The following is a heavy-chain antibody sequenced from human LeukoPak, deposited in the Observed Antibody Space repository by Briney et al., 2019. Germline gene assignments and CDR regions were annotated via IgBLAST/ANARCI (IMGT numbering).Heavy chain of an antibody. D-gene: IGHD2-2*01. CDR1: GDSISSRSYY. CDR2: IYFSGNT. V-gene: IGHV4-39*07. J-gene: IGHJ4*02. Sequence: SETLSLTCTVSGDSISSRSYYWGWIRQPPGKGLEWIGNIYFSGNTNYNPSLKSRVTISVDTSKNQFSLKLSSVTAADTAVYYCARYGPVVPAARRSFDYWGQGTLVTVSS. CDR3: ARYGPVVPAARRSFDY.